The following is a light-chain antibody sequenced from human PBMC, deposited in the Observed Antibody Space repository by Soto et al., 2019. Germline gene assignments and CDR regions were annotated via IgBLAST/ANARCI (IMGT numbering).Light chain of an antibody. V-gene: IGLV2-14*01. J-gene: IGLJ3*02. CDR1: SSDVGGYNY. Sequence: QSVLTQPASVSGSPGQSISFSCTGTSSDVGGYNYVSWYQQHPGKAPKLMIYEVSNRPSGVSNRFSGSKSGNTASLTISGLQAEDESDYYCSSYTSSSTWVFGGGTKVTV. CDR3: SSYTSSSTWV. CDR2: EVS.